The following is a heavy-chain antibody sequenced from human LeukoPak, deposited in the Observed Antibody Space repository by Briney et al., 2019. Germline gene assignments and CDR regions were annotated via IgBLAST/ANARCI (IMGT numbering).Heavy chain of an antibody. V-gene: IGHV3-7*01. CDR2: VNQGGTEK. D-gene: IGHD6-13*01. CDR3: AKDRSIAAAGMFCDY. Sequence: GGSLRLSCAASGFTFSSQWMGWVRQAPGKGLEWVANVNQGGTEKFYVDSVKGRFTISRDNSKNTLYLQMNSLRAEDTAVYYCAKDRSIAAAGMFCDYWGQGTLVTVSS. CDR1: GFTFSSQW. J-gene: IGHJ4*02.